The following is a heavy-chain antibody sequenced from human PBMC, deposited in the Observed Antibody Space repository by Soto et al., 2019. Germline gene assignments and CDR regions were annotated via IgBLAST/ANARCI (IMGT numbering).Heavy chain of an antibody. Sequence: GGSLRLSCAASGFSVTDHYMTWVRQAPGKGLEWVSVLYTGGSAYYGDSVKGRFTISRDSSTNTLYLQMNSLKVGDTAFYFCARSFNDWTTYFDYWSEGTLVTVSS. V-gene: IGHV3-53*01. CDR3: ARSFNDWTTYFDY. CDR2: LYTGGSA. CDR1: GFSVTDHY. J-gene: IGHJ4*02. D-gene: IGHD3-9*01.